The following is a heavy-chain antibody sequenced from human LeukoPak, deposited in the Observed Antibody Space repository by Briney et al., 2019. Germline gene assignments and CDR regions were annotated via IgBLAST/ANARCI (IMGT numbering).Heavy chain of an antibody. V-gene: IGHV4-59*08. CDR1: GGSISSYY. CDR3: ARAQQLVYPNYFDY. D-gene: IGHD6-13*01. CDR2: IYYSGST. J-gene: IGHJ4*02. Sequence: PSETLSLTCTVSGGSISSYYWSWIRQPPGKGLEWIGYIYYSGSTNYNPSLKSRVTISVDTSKNQFSLKLSSVTAADTAVYYCARAQQLVYPNYFDYWGQGTLVTVSS.